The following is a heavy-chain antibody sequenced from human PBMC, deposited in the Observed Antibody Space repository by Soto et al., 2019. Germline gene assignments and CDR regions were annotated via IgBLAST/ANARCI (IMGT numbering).Heavy chain of an antibody. CDR3: ARGSVAAAGTHWFDP. CDR1: GGSISSSSYY. V-gene: IGHV4-39*07. Sequence: SETLSLTCTVSGGSISSSSYYWGWIRQPPGKGLEWIGEINHSGSTNYNPSLKSRVTISVDTSKNQFSLKLSSVTAADTAVYYCARGSVAAAGTHWFDPWGQGTRVTVSS. J-gene: IGHJ5*02. CDR2: INHSGST. D-gene: IGHD6-13*01.